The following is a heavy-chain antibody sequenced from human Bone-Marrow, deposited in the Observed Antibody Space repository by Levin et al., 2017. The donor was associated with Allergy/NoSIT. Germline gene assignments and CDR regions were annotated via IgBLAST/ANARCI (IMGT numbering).Heavy chain of an antibody. D-gene: IGHD3-3*01. Sequence: PSETLSLTCAVYGGSFSGYYWSWIRQSPGKGLEWIGEINHTGGTNYNPSLKSRVTMSVDTSKNQFSLKLSSVTAADTAGYYWARGRRYDFWSDYYRWFDPWGQGTLVTVSS. CDR3: ARGRRYDFWSDYYRWFDP. V-gene: IGHV4-34*01. J-gene: IGHJ5*02. CDR1: GGSFSGYY. CDR2: INHTGGT.